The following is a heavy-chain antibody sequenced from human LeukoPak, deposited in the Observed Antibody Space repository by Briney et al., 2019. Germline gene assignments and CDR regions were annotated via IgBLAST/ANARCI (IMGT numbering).Heavy chain of an antibody. J-gene: IGHJ4*02. CDR1: GGSFSGYY. Sequence: SETLSLTCAVYGGSFSGYYWSWIRQPPGKGLEWIGEINHSGSTNYNPSLKSRVTISVDTSKNQFSLKLSSVTAADTAVYYCARGGMIAVVFDYWGQGTLVTVS. D-gene: IGHD3-22*01. V-gene: IGHV4-34*01. CDR2: INHSGST. CDR3: ARGGMIAVVFDY.